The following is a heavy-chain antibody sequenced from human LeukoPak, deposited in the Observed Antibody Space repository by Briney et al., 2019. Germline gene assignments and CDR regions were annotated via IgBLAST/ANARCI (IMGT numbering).Heavy chain of an antibody. CDR1: GDSISTYG. D-gene: IGHD4-11*01. CDR2: MCYSGST. V-gene: IGHV4-59*08. J-gene: IGHJ5*02. CDR3: ARRVVESAVITERNWFDP. Sequence: SETLSLTCTVAGDSISTYGWSWVRQPPGKGLEWIGSMCYSGSTNYNPSLKSRVTISIDTSKNQFSLKLSSVTAADTAVYYCARRVVESAVITERNWFDPWGQGTLVTVSS.